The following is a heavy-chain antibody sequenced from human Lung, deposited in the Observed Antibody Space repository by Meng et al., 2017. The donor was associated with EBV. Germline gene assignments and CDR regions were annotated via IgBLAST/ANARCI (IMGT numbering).Heavy chain of an antibody. CDR3: ATELAMTTVTTRAGY. CDR2: ISSSSSYI. D-gene: IGHD4-17*01. V-gene: IGHV3-21*01. Sequence: EVQLVESGGGLVKPGGSLRLSCAASGFTFSSYGMTWVRQAPGKGLEWVSSISSSSSYIYYADSMKGRFTISRDNAKNSLNLQMNSLRADDTAVYYCATELAMTTVTTRAGYWGQGTLVTVSS. CDR1: GFTFSSYG. J-gene: IGHJ4*02.